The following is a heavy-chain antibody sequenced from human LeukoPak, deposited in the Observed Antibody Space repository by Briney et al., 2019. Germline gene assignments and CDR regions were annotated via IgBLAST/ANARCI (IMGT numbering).Heavy chain of an antibody. J-gene: IGHJ6*02. V-gene: IGHV4-39*01. Sequence: SETLSLTCTVSGDSITSVGHYWAWIRQPPGKGLEWIGSFYYGGSTYYNPSLKSRVSISVDTSRNEVSLHLSSVTAADTAVYFCARRQRFSPLVSAMDVWGPGTTVTVSS. CDR1: GDSITSVGHY. D-gene: IGHD3-3*01. CDR3: ARRQRFSPLVSAMDV. CDR2: FYYGGST.